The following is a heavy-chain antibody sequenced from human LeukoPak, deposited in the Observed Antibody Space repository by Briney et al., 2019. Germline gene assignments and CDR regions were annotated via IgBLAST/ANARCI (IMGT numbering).Heavy chain of an antibody. J-gene: IGHJ4*01. Sequence: PSETLPLPCTVSGGSISSYYWSWIRQPPGKGLEWIGYIYYSGSTNYNPSLKSRVTISVDTSKNQFSLKLSSVTAADTAVYYCARGGWYGRYFDYSGHRAAGTVSS. CDR3: ARGGWYGRYFDY. CDR1: GGSISSYY. D-gene: IGHD6-19*01. V-gene: IGHV4-59*08. CDR2: IYYSGST.